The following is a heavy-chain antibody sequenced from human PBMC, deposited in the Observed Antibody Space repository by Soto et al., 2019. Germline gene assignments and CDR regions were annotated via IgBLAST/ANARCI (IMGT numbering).Heavy chain of an antibody. Sequence: SETLSLTCAVSGYSISSGYYWGYIRQPPGKGLEWIGNIFHTATTCYNPSVESRVIILVDTSKNQFSLNLNSVTAADTAVYYCARFRGYCNGGNCAIDYWGQGSMVT. J-gene: IGHJ4*02. CDR2: IFHTATT. V-gene: IGHV4-38-2*01. CDR3: ARFRGYCNGGNCAIDY. D-gene: IGHD2-15*01. CDR1: GYSISSGYY.